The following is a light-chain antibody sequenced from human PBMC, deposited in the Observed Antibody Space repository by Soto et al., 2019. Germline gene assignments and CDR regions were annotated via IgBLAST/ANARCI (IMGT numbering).Light chain of an antibody. J-gene: IGKJ4*01. CDR2: TAS. CDR3: QQFNTYPRT. V-gene: IGKV1-9*01. CDR1: HAINNY. Sequence: DIQLTQSPSFLSASVGDRVTITCRASHAINNYLAWFRQKPGKAPNLLIYTASTLQSGVPSRFSGSGSGTEFTLTISSLQPEDFATYFFQQFNTYPRTFGGGTKVEIK.